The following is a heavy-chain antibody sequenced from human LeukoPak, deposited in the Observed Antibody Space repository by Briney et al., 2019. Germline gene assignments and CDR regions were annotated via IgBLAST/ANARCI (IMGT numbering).Heavy chain of an antibody. CDR1: GGSISSSSYY. CDR2: IYYSGST. D-gene: IGHD3-22*01. Sequence: PSETLSLTCTVSGGSISSSSYYWGWIRQPPGKGLEWIGSIYYSGSTYYNPSPKSRVTISVDTSKNQFSLKLSSVTAADTAVYYCARDYYDSSGYYAALYYFDYWGQGTLVTVSS. V-gene: IGHV4-39*07. CDR3: ARDYYDSSGYYAALYYFDY. J-gene: IGHJ4*02.